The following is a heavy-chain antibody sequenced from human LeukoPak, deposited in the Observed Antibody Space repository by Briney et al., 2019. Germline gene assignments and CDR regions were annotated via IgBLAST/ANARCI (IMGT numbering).Heavy chain of an antibody. Sequence: PGGSLRLSCAASGFTFSSYGMHWVRQAPGKGLEWVAFIRYDGSNKYYADSVKGRFTISRDNSKNTLYLQMNSLRAEDTAVYYCAKDKKDIVVVPVSHGRNYMDVWGKGTTVTVSS. J-gene: IGHJ6*03. CDR1: GFTFSSYG. V-gene: IGHV3-30*02. D-gene: IGHD2-2*01. CDR3: AKDKKDIVVVPVSHGRNYMDV. CDR2: IRYDGSNK.